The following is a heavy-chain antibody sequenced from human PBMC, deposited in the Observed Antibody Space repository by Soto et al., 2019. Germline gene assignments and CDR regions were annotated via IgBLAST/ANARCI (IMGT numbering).Heavy chain of an antibody. CDR2: ISAYNGNT. CDR3: ARDRPRFTYYYDSSGYYFDY. CDR1: GYAFTSYC. V-gene: IGHV1-18*04. J-gene: IGHJ4*02. D-gene: IGHD3-22*01. Sequence: ASVEVSCKASGYAFTSYCISWVLEAPGEGLEWMGWISAYNGNTNYAQKLQGRVTMTTDTSTSTAYMELRSLRSDDTAVYYCARDRPRFTYYYDSSGYYFDYWGQGTLVTVSS.